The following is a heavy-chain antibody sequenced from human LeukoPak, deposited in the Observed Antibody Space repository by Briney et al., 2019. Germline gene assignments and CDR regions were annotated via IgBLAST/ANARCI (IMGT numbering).Heavy chain of an antibody. V-gene: IGHV3-21*01. D-gene: IGHD5-18*01. Sequence: GGSLRLSCAASGFTFSSYSMNWVRQAPGKGLEWVSSISSSSSYIYYADSVKGRFTISRDNAKNSLYLQMNSLRAEDTAVYYCARSGYSYGYVDYRGQGTLVTVSS. CDR2: ISSSSSYI. CDR1: GFTFSSYS. CDR3: ARSGYSYGYVDY. J-gene: IGHJ4*02.